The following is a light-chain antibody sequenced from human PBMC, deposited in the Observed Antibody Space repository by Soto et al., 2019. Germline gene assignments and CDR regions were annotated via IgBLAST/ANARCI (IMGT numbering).Light chain of an antibody. J-gene: IGLJ3*02. CDR3: SSYAGTYTNWV. V-gene: IGLV2-11*01. CDR2: DVN. CDR1: SSDVGGYNF. Sequence: QSALTQPRSVSGSPGQSVTISCSGTSSDVGGYNFVSWYQQHPGKAPKLMIWDVNKRPSGVPHRFSGSKSGNTASLTISGLQAEDEADYYCSSYAGTYTNWVFGGGTQLTVL.